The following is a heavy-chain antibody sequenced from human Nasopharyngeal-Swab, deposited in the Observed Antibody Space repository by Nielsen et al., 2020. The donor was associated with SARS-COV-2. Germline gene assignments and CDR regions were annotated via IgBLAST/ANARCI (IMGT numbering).Heavy chain of an antibody. V-gene: IGHV4-59*01. J-gene: IGHJ4*02. CDR3: AREAYYYGSGTYDS. CDR2: LYYSGIT. D-gene: IGHD3-10*01. Sequence: WIRQPPGKGLEWIGYLYYSGITNYNPSLMSRVTISIDKSKNQFSLNLSSVNAADTAVYFCAREAYYYGSGTYDSWGQGNPVTVSS.